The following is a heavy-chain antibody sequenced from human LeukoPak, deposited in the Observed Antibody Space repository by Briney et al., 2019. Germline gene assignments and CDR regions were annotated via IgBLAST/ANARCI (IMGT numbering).Heavy chain of an antibody. CDR2: SSAYYGNT. D-gene: IGHD2-2*01. V-gene: IGHV1-18*01. CDR1: GYTFTSYC. J-gene: IGHJ3*02. Sequence: GASVEVSCNASGYTFTSYCISWVRQAPGQGRGGGGCSSAYYGNTNYAQKLQGRVTMTTDTSTSTAYMELRSLRSDDTAAYYCARGIVPAAMGPNDDAFDIWGQGTMVTVSS. CDR3: ARGIVPAAMGPNDDAFDI.